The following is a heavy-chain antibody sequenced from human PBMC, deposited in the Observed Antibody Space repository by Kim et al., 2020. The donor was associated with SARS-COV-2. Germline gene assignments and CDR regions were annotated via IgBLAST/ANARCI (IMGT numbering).Heavy chain of an antibody. CDR3: ARSYYDSSGYYGYYYYYYGMDV. Sequence: ASVKVSCKASGYTFTSYGISWVRQAPGQGLEWMGWISAYNGNTNYAQKLQGRVTMTTDTSTSTAYMELRSLRSDDTAVYYCARSYYDSSGYYGYYYYYYGMDVWGQGTTVTVSS. V-gene: IGHV1-18*01. J-gene: IGHJ6*02. CDR2: ISAYNGNT. D-gene: IGHD3-22*01. CDR1: GYTFTSYG.